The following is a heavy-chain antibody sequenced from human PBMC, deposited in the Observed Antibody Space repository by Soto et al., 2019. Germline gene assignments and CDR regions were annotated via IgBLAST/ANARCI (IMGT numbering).Heavy chain of an antibody. J-gene: IGHJ5*02. CDR1: AGSISSGDYY. CDR3: ARGRDSSSSNWFDP. V-gene: IGHV4-31*03. D-gene: IGHD6-6*01. Sequence: QVQLQESGPGLVTPSQTLSLTCTVSAGSISSGDYYWRWILQHPGKRLELIGYIYYSGSTHYNPSLKSRVTVSVDTSENQFSLKLSSLTAADAAVYYCARGRDSSSSNWFDPWGQGTLVTVSS. CDR2: IYYSGST.